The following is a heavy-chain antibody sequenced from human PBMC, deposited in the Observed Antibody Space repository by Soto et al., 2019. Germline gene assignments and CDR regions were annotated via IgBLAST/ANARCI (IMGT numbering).Heavy chain of an antibody. CDR2: IYHSGST. V-gene: IGHV4-4*02. D-gene: IGHD6-13*01. CDR3: AREGIAAAGTSRYFDL. J-gene: IGHJ2*01. Sequence: QVQLQESGPGLVKPSGTLSLTCAVSGGSISSSNWWSWVRQPPGKGLEWIGEIYHSGSTNYNPSLKRRVTISVDKSKTQFSLKLSSVTAADTAVYYCAREGIAAAGTSRYFDLWGRGTLVTVSS. CDR1: GGSISSSNW.